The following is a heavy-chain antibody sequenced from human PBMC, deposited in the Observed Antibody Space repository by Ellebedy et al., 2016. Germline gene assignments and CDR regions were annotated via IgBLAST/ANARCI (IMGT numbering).Heavy chain of an antibody. CDR2: IYYSGST. V-gene: IGHV4-38-2*02. Sequence: SETLSLXXTVSGSSISSCYYWGLIRHPPGKGLEWIGSIYYSGSTYYNPSLKSRVTISVDTSKNQFSLKLSSVTAADTAVYYCARSGITGTGERWFNPWGQGTLVTVSS. CDR3: ARSGITGTGERWFNP. CDR1: GSSISSCYY. J-gene: IGHJ5*02. D-gene: IGHD1-20*01.